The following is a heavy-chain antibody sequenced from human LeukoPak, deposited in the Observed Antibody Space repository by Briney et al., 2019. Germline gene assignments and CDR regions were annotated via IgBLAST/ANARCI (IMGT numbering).Heavy chain of an antibody. D-gene: IGHD6-13*01. V-gene: IGHV3-23*01. CDR2: IMSGGTT. J-gene: IGHJ3*02. Sequence: PGGSLRLSCAPSGFTFNNYAMSGVPQAPGEGREWVSVIMSGGTTYYAASVQGRCTISRNKSKDKLHLQKNSLRAEDTAVYYCAKDLPYSGWAFEIWGLGTMVTVSS. CDR1: GFTFNNYA. CDR3: AKDLPYSGWAFEI.